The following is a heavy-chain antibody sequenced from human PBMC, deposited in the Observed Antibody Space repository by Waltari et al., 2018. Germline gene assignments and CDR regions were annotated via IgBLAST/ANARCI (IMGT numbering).Heavy chain of an antibody. Sequence: QVQLQESGPGLVKPSGTLSLTCVVSGASIKSNYWWSWVRQSPGEGREWIGQLHPSGRTYATPSPQSRVSVSLDKSKSQFSLSLYFVTDADTAVYYCAADRGNGLYFDYWGQGTLVTVSS. CDR2: LHPSGRT. D-gene: IGHD2-15*01. J-gene: IGHJ4*02. CDR1: GASIKSNYW. V-gene: IGHV4-4*02. CDR3: AADRGNGLYFDY.